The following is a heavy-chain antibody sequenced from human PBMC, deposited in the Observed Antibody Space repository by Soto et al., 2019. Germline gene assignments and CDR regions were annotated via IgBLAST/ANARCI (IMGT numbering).Heavy chain of an antibody. CDR2: ISSSSSTI. CDR3: ARGRNTYYYDSSGRDNWFDP. Sequence: LRLSCAASGFTFSSYSMNWVRQAPGKGLEWVSYISSSSSTIYYADSVKGRFTISRDNAKNSLYLQMNSLRDEDTAVYYCARGRNTYYYDSSGRDNWFDPWGQGTLVTVSS. J-gene: IGHJ5*02. CDR1: GFTFSSYS. V-gene: IGHV3-48*02. D-gene: IGHD3-22*01.